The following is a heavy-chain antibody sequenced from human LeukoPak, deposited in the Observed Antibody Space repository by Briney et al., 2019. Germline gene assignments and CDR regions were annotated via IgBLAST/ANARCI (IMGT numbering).Heavy chain of an antibody. Sequence: SVKVSCKASGGTFSSYAISWVRQAPGQGLEWMGGIIPIFGTANYAQKFQGRVTITTDESTSTAYMELSSLRSEDTAVYYCARDAELGAYFDYWGQGTLVTVSS. J-gene: IGHJ4*02. V-gene: IGHV1-69*05. CDR1: GGTFSSYA. CDR2: IIPIFGTA. CDR3: ARDAELGAYFDY. D-gene: IGHD1-26*01.